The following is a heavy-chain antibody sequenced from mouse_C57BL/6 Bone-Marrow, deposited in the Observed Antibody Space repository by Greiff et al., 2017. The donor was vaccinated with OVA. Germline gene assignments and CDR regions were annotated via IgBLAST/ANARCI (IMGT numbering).Heavy chain of an antibody. CDR3: ARYYDYSYYYAMDY. CDR2: ISDGGSYT. V-gene: IGHV5-4*01. D-gene: IGHD2-4*01. Sequence: EVQVEESGGGLVKPGGSLKLSCAASGFTFSSYAMSWVRQTPEKRLEWVATISDGGSYTYYPDNVKGRFTISRDNAKNNLYLQMSHLKSEDTAMYYCARYYDYSYYYAMDYWGQGTSVTVSS. J-gene: IGHJ4*01. CDR1: GFTFSSYA.